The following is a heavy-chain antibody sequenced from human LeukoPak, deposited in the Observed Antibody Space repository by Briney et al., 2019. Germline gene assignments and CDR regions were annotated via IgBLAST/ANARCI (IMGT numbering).Heavy chain of an antibody. CDR2: IYHTGRT. CDR1: GGSIIVAAYS. J-gene: IGHJ6*02. V-gene: IGHV4-30-2*05. D-gene: IGHD4-11*01. CDR3: ARFREVTVGIYYYAMDV. Sequence: SQTLSLTCAVSGGSIIVAAYSWSWIRQPPGKGLEWIGYIYHTGRTSYNPSLKSRVTISVDTSKHQFSLKLSSVTAADTAVYSCARFREVTVGIYYYAMDVWGQGTTVTVSS.